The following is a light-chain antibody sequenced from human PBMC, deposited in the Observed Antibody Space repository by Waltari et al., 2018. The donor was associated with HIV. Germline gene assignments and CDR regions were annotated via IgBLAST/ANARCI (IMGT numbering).Light chain of an antibody. CDR3: SSYTSFSTVL. J-gene: IGLJ2*01. V-gene: IGLV2-23*03. Sequence: QTALTQPASVSGSPGQSITISCTGSSSDVGTYSLVSWYQHHPGKAHKLMIYEGNKRSSGFANRFSGSESGNSAFLTSSGLQAEDEADYYCSSYTSFSTVLFGGGTKLTVL. CDR1: SSDVGTYSL. CDR2: EGN.